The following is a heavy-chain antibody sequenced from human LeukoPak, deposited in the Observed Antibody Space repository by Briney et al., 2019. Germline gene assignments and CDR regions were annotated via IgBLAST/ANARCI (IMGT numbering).Heavy chain of an antibody. V-gene: IGHV4-61*02. CDR3: ARLQDAFDI. J-gene: IGHJ3*02. CDR2: IYTSGST. CDR1: GGSISSGSYY. Sequence: SETLSLTCTVSGGSISSGSYYWSWIRQPAGKGLEWIGRIYTSGSTNYNPSLKSRVTMSVDTSKNQFSLKLSSVTAADTAVYYCARLQDAFDIWGQGTMVTVSS.